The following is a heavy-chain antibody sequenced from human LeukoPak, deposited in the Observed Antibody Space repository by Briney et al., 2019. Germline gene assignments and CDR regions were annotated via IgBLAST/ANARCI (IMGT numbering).Heavy chain of an antibody. CDR2: ISYDGSNK. J-gene: IGHJ4*02. V-gene: IGHV3-30-3*01. D-gene: IGHD2-2*01. Sequence: PGGSLRLSCGASGFTFSSYGMHWVPQAPGKGLEWVAVISYDGSNKYYADSVKGRFTISRDNSKNTLYVQMSSLRAEDTAVYYCARPLGYCSSISCSILGYWGQGTLVTVSS. CDR1: GFTFSSYG. CDR3: ARPLGYCSSISCSILGY.